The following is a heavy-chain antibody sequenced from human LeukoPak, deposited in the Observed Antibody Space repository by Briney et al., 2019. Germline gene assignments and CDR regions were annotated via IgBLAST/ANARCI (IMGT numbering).Heavy chain of an antibody. CDR2: IYHSGST. V-gene: IGHV4-38-2*02. CDR1: GYSISSGYY. CDR3: ARGEAITAGTCAFDI. Sequence: SETLSLTCTVSGYSISSGYYWGWIRQPPGKGLEWIGSIYHSGSTYYNPSLKSRVTISVDTSKNQFSLKLSSVTAADTAVYYCARGEAITAGTCAFDIWGQGTMVTVSS. J-gene: IGHJ3*02. D-gene: IGHD6-13*01.